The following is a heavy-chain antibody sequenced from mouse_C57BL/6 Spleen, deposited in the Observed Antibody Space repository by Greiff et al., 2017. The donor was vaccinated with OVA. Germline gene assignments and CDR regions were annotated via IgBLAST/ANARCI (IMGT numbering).Heavy chain of an antibody. D-gene: IGHD3-1*01. CDR3: ARGGSGGGLDY. J-gene: IGHJ2*01. CDR2: IHPNSGST. Sequence: QVQLKESGAELVKPGASVKLSCKASGYTFTSYWMHWVKQRPGQGLEWIGMIHPNSGSTNYNEKFKSKATLTVDKSSSTAYMQLSSLTSEDSAVYDWARGGSGGGLDYWGQGTTLTVSS. CDR1: GYTFTSYW. V-gene: IGHV1-64*01.